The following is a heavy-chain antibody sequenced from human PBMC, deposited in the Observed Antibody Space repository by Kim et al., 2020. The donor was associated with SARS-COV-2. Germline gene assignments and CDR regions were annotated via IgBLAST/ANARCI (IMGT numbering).Heavy chain of an antibody. CDR2: IYYSGST. Sequence: SETLSLTCTVSGGSISSGGYYWSWIRQHPGKGLEWIGYIYYSGSTYYNSSLKSRVTISVDTSKNQFSLKLSSVTAADTGVYYCARGLGLITIIVVVVGAFDFWGQRTLVAVSS. D-gene: IGHD3-22*01. CDR1: GGSISSGGYY. CDR3: ARGLGLITIIVVVVGAFDF. V-gene: IGHV4-31*03. J-gene: IGHJ4*02.